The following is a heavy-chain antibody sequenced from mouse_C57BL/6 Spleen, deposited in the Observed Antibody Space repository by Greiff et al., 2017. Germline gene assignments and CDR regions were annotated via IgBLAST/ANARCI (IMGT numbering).Heavy chain of an antibody. V-gene: IGHV1-76*01. J-gene: IGHJ2*01. CDR1: GYTFTDYY. D-gene: IGHD2-4*01. Sequence: VKLQESGAELVRPGASVKLSCKASGYTFTDYYINWVKQRPGQGLEWIARIYPGSGNTYYNEKFKGKATLTAEKSSSTAYMQLSSLTSEDSAAYFCARGENYDRDFDYWGQGTTLTVSS. CDR2: IYPGSGNT. CDR3: ARGENYDRDFDY.